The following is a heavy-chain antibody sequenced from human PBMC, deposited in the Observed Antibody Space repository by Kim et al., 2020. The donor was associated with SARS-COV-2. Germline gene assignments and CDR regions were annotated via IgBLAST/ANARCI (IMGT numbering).Heavy chain of an antibody. J-gene: IGHJ4*02. V-gene: IGHV3-23*01. CDR2: ISGSGGST. D-gene: IGHD6-19*01. CDR3: ATLPVAGTWEDY. Sequence: GGSLRLSCAASGFTFSSYAMSWVRQAPGKGLEWVSAISGSGGSTYYADSVKGRFTISRDNSKNTLYLQMNSLRAEDTAVYYCATLPVAGTWEDYWGQGTLVTVSS. CDR1: GFTFSSYA.